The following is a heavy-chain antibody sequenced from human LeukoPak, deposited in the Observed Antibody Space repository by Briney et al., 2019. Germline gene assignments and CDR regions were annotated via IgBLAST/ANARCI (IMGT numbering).Heavy chain of an antibody. V-gene: IGHV1-69*05. CDR1: GYTFTSYG. CDR3: ARAPYGSSGWSLDY. Sequence: ASVKVSCKASGYTFTSYGISWVRQAPGQGLEWMGRIIPIFGTANYAQKFQGRVTITTDESTSTAYMELSSLRSEDMAVYYCARAPYGSSGWSLDYWGQGTLVTVSS. D-gene: IGHD6-19*01. CDR2: IIPIFGTA. J-gene: IGHJ4*02.